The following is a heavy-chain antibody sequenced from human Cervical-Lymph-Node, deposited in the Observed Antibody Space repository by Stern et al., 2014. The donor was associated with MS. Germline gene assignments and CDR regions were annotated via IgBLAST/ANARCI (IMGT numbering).Heavy chain of an antibody. CDR1: GFTLNNYI. J-gene: IGHJ4*02. V-gene: IGHV3-30*03. Sequence: VQLVESGGGVVHPGKSLRLSCTASGFTLNNYIMHWVRQAPGKGLEWVAFDGNNHYFADSVRGRFTISRDDSKNTLHLQMDSLRPDDTAVYYCARGNQRGYAGDDLKDFDYWGQGILVTVSS. CDR2: FDGNNH. D-gene: IGHD5-12*01. CDR3: ARGNQRGYAGDDLKDFDY.